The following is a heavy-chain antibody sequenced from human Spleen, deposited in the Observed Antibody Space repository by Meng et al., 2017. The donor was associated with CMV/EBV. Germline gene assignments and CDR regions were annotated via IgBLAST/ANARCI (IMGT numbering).Heavy chain of an antibody. CDR3: ARWRPRIDY. Sequence: GESLKISCAASGFTFRSFWMSWVRQAPGKGLEWVANIKQDGSEKYYVDSVKGRFTISRDNAKNSLYLKMNSLRAEDTAVYYCARWRPRIDYWGQGTLDTVSS. J-gene: IGHJ4*02. V-gene: IGHV3-7*01. CDR2: IKQDGSEK. CDR1: GFTFRSFW. D-gene: IGHD3-3*01.